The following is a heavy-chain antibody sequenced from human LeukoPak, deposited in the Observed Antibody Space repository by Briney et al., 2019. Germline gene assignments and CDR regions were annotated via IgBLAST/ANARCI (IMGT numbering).Heavy chain of an antibody. J-gene: IGHJ3*02. CDR1: GFTFSSYW. CDR2: INSDGSST. V-gene: IGHV3-74*01. CDR3: ARERTKGGSDAFDI. Sequence: PGGSLRLSCAASGFTFSSYWMHWVRQAPGEGLVWVSRINSDGSSTSYADSVKGRFTISRDNAKNSLYLQMNSLRAEDTAVYYCARERTKGGSDAFDIWGQGTMVTVSS. D-gene: IGHD1-1*01.